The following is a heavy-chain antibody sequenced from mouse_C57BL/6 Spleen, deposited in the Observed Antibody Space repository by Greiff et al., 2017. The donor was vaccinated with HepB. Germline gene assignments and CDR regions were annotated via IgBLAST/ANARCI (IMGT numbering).Heavy chain of an antibody. CDR2: INPNNGGT. J-gene: IGHJ4*01. D-gene: IGHD2-13*01. Sequence: EVQLQQSGPELVKPGASVKISCKASGYTFTDYYMNWVKQSHGKSLEWIGDINPNNGGTSYNQKFKGKATLTVDKSSSTAYMELRSLTSEDSAVYYCARDDCDLYAMDYWGQGTSVTVSS. CDR1: GYTFTDYY. CDR3: ARDDCDLYAMDY. V-gene: IGHV1-26*01.